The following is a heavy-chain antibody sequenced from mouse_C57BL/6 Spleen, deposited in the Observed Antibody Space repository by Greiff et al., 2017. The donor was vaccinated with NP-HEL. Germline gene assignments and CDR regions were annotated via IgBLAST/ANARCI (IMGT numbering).Heavy chain of an antibody. CDR1: GFTFSDYY. Sequence: EVQVVESEGGLVQPGSSMKLSCTASGFTFSDYYMAWVRQVPEKGLEWVANINYDGSSTYYLDSLKSRFIISRDNAKNILYLQMSSLKSEDTATYYCARDLDWDVRYWYFDVWGTGTTVTVSS. J-gene: IGHJ1*03. CDR2: INYDGSST. D-gene: IGHD4-1*01. V-gene: IGHV5-16*01. CDR3: ARDLDWDVRYWYFDV.